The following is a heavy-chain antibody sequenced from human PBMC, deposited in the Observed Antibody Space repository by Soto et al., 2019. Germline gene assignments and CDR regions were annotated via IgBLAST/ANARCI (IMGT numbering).Heavy chain of an antibody. Sequence: PWWSLRLSCSTSVFTCSSYWMHWFRQVPGKGLVWVSRINSDGSSIKYADSVRGRFTISRDNARNTLYLEMNSLRAEDTALYYCARRIAVAGTYDYWGQGTLVTVSS. CDR2: INSDGSSI. CDR1: VFTCSSYW. J-gene: IGHJ4*02. CDR3: ARRIAVAGTYDY. D-gene: IGHD6-19*01. V-gene: IGHV3-74*03.